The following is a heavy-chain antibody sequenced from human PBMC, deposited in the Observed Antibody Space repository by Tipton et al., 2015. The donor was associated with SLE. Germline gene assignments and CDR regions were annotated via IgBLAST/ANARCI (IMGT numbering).Heavy chain of an antibody. CDR3: ARDKVAVAETFDY. CDR2: IYYSGST. D-gene: IGHD6-19*01. Sequence: LRLSCTVSGGSISSYYWSWIRQPPGKGLEWIGYIYYSGSTNYNPSLKSRVTISVDTSKNQFSLKLSSVTAADTAVYYCARDKVAVAETFDYWGQGTLVTVSS. J-gene: IGHJ4*02. V-gene: IGHV4-59*12. CDR1: GGSISSYY.